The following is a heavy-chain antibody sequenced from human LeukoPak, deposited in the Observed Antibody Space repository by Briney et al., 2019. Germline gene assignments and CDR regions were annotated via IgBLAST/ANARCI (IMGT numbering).Heavy chain of an antibody. J-gene: IGHJ4*02. CDR2: IHPEGNEK. Sequence: GGSLRLSCAVSGFSFTNFWMSWVRQAPGRGLEWVANIHPEGNEKYHVESVKGRFTISRDNTKNLLFLQMNGLRVEDTGVYYCARGDAFSGDHWGQGTLVTVSS. CDR1: GFSFTNFW. D-gene: IGHD3-16*01. V-gene: IGHV3-7*03. CDR3: ARGDAFSGDH.